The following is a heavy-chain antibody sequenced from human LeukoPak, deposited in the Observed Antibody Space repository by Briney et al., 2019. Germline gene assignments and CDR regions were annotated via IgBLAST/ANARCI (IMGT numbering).Heavy chain of an antibody. CDR2: IYPRDGST. J-gene: IGHJ4*02. Sequence: ASVKVSCKASGYSFTSNYIHWVRQAPGQGLEWMGMIYPRDGSTSYAQKFQGRVTVTRVTSTSTVHMELSGLRSEDTAVYYCARDQEAFDYWGQGTLVTVSS. CDR3: ARDQEAFDY. CDR1: GYSFTSNY. V-gene: IGHV1-46*01.